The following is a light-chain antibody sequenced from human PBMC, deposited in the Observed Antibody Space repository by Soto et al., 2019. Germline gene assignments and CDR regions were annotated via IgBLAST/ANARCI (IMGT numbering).Light chain of an antibody. CDR3: QSYGHSLKHVV. CDR1: SSNIGSFYD. J-gene: IGLJ2*01. CDR2: GDN. Sequence: QSVLTQPPSVSGAPGQRVTIPCTGSSSNIGSFYDVHWYQQLPGTVPKLLIYGDNNRPSGVPDRFSGSKSGTAASLAITGLQAEDEADYYCQSYGHSLKHVVIRGGTKLTVL. V-gene: IGLV1-40*01.